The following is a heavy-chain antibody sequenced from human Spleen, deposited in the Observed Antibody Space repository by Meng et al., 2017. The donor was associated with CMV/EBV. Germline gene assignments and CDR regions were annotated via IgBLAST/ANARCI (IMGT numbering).Heavy chain of an antibody. CDR3: AKMTTARVGVGTTTAIDY. D-gene: IGHD1-26*01. CDR1: FAVRDND. J-gene: IGHJ4*02. CDR2: ISGGGDT. Sequence: FAVRDNDMTWVRQAPGKGLEWVSMISGGGDTDYADSVKGRFSISRDNSKDRLYLQMHSLRAEDTAIYYCAKMTTARVGVGTTTAIDYWGPGTLVTVSS. V-gene: IGHV3-53*01.